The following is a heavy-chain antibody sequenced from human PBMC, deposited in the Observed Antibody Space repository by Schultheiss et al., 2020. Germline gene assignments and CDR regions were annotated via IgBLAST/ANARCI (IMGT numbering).Heavy chain of an antibody. CDR2: ISDDGSNK. J-gene: IGHJ4*02. CDR3: ARDKQWLVPDY. D-gene: IGHD6-19*01. CDR1: GFTFSSYS. V-gene: IGHV3-30*03. Sequence: GESLKISCAASGFTFSSYSMNWVRQAPGKGLEWVAVISDDGSNKYYADSVKGRFTISRDNSKNTLYLQMNSLRAEDTAIYYCARDKQWLVPDYWGQGTLVTVSS.